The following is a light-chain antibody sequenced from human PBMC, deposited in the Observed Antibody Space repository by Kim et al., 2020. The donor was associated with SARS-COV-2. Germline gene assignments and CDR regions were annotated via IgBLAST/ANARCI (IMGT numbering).Light chain of an antibody. CDR1: QGISDW. CDR2: EAS. Sequence: ASVGERVTITCRASQGISDWLAWYQQKPGKAPKLLIYEASSLQSGVPSRFSGSGYGTDFTLTISSLQPEDFATYYCQQTDSFPWTFGQGTKVDIK. V-gene: IGKV1-12*01. CDR3: QQTDSFPWT. J-gene: IGKJ1*01.